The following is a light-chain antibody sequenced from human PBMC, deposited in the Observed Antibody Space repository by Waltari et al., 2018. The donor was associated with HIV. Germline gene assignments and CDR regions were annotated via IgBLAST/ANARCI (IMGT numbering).Light chain of an antibody. V-gene: IGLV7-46*01. CDR2: DTS. CDR3: LLSYSGASWV. J-gene: IGLJ3*02. Sequence: QAVVTQEPSLTVSPGGTVTLTCGPRPGALTSVHYPYWFQQNPGQAPTTLIFDTSNKHSWTPARFSGSLLGGKAALTLSGAQPEDEAEYYCLLSYSGASWVFGGGTKVTVL. CDR1: PGALTSVHY.